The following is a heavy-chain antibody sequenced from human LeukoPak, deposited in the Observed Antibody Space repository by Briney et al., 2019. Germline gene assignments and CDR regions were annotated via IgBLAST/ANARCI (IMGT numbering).Heavy chain of an antibody. D-gene: IGHD6-13*01. V-gene: IGHV1-2*02. J-gene: IGHJ4*02. CDR2: INPNSGGT. CDR3: ARDYGQQLAEFDY. Sequence: EASVKVSCKASGYTFTGYYMHWVRQAPGQGLEWMGWINPNSGGTNYAQKFQGRVTMTRDTSISTAYMELSRLRSDDTAVYYCARDYGQQLAEFDYWGQGTLVTVSS. CDR1: GYTFTGYY.